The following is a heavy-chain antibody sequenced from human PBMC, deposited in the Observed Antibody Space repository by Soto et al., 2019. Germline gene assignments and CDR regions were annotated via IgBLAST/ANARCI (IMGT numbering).Heavy chain of an antibody. CDR2: ILPIFGTA. D-gene: IGHD2-2*02. V-gene: IGHV1-69*01. J-gene: IGHJ6*02. CDR1: GGTFSSYA. CDR3: ARTHYCSSTSGYTDYYYYGMDV. Sequence: QVQLVQSGAEVKKPGSSVKVSCKASGGTFSSYAISWVRQAPGQGLEWMGGILPIFGTANYAQKFQGRVTITADESTSTAYMELSSLRSEDTAVYYSARTHYCSSTSGYTDYYYYGMDVWGQGSTVTVSS.